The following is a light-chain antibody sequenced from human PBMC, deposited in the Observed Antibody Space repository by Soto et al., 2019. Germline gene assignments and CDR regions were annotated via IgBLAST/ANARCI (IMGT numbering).Light chain of an antibody. CDR1: QGISSY. CDR3: QQLNSYPRT. V-gene: IGKV1-9*01. J-gene: IGKJ1*01. CDR2: AAS. Sequence: DLQLTQSPSFLSASVGDRVTITCRASQGISSYLAWYQQKPGKATKLLIYAASTLQSRVPSRFSGSGSGTEFTLTICSLQPEDFATYYCQQLNSYPRTFGQGTNVEIK.